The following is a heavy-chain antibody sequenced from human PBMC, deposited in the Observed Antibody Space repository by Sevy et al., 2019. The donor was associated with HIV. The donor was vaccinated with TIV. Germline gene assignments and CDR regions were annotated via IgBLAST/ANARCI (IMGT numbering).Heavy chain of an antibody. CDR3: AREAGGYYYDYGMDV. CDR1: GGTIVSSGHY. J-gene: IGHJ6*02. Sequence: SEILSLTCSVSGGTIVSSGHYWGWIRQTPGKGLEWIGSIYYNGHTYYNPSLNSRLTISIDTSKNQFSLNLSSVTAADTAMYFCAREAGGYYYDYGMDVWGQGTAVIVSS. D-gene: IGHD5-12*01. CDR2: IYYNGHT. V-gene: IGHV4-39*02.